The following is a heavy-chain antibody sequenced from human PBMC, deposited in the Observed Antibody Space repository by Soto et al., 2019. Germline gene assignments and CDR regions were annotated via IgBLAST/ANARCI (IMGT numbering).Heavy chain of an antibody. CDR3: ARVPEY. Sequence: PSETLSLTCTFSGGSISSGGYSWSWIRQPPGRGLEWIGYIYHSGSPYYNPSLKSRVTISVDRSKNQFSLKLSSVTAADTAVYYCARVPEYWGQGTLVTVSS. CDR1: GGSISSGGYS. J-gene: IGHJ4*02. V-gene: IGHV4-30-2*01. CDR2: IYHSGSP.